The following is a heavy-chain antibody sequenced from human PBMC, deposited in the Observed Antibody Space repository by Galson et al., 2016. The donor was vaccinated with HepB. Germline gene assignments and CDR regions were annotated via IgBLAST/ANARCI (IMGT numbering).Heavy chain of an antibody. D-gene: IGHD5-18*01. CDR2: ISYDGDTK. Sequence: SLRLSCAASGFTFSTYGMHWVRQAPGKGLEWVAVISYDGDTKYHADSVKGRFTISRDNSKNTLYLQMHRLRFEDTAVYYCASDPRPWQRGYNYGFEYRGQATLVSVSS. J-gene: IGHJ4*02. CDR1: GFTFSTYG. V-gene: IGHV3-30*03. CDR3: ASDPRPWQRGYNYGFEY.